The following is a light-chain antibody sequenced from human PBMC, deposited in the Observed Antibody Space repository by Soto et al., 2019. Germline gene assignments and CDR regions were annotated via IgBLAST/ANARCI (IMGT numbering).Light chain of an antibody. CDR1: QSISDT. Sequence: EIVMTQYPATLSVSPGGRATLSCRASQSISDTLAWYQQKPGQAPRLLINGASTRAPGFPARFSGSGSGTDFTLTISRLQAEDFAVYYCQQYDNWPGTFGQGTKVEIK. CDR2: GAS. CDR3: QQYDNWPGT. J-gene: IGKJ1*01. V-gene: IGKV3-15*01.